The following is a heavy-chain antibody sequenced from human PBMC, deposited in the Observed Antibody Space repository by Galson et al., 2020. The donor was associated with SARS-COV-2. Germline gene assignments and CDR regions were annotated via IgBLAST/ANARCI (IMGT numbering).Heavy chain of an antibody. D-gene: IGHD3-16*01. Sequence: GESLKISCSASGFTFSSYAMHWVRQAPGKGLEWVAVISYDGSNKYYADSVKGRFTISRDNSKNTLYLQMNSLRAEDTAVYYCARALWGNYYYGMDVWGQGTTGTVAS. J-gene: IGHJ6*02. CDR2: ISYDGSNK. V-gene: IGHV3-30-3*01. CDR1: GFTFSSYA. CDR3: ARALWGNYYYGMDV.